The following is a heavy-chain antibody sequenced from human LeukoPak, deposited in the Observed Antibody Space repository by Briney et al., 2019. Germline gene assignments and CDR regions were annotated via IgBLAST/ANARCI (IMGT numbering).Heavy chain of an antibody. CDR2: ISYDGSNK. Sequence: GGSLRLSCAASGFTFSSYAMHWVRQAPGKGLEWVAVISYDGSNKYYADSVKGRFTISRDNSKNTLYLQMNSLRAEDTAVYYCARDRKIYDSSGSYYYYYGMDVWGQGTTVTVSS. V-gene: IGHV3-30-3*01. CDR3: ARDRKIYDSSGSYYYYYGMDV. CDR1: GFTFSSYA. D-gene: IGHD3-22*01. J-gene: IGHJ6*02.